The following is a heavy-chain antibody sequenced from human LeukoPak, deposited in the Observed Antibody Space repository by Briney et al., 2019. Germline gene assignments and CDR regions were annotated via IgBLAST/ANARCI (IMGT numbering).Heavy chain of an antibody. CDR2: IGGRGGST. D-gene: IGHD3-16*01. J-gene: IGHJ5*02. CDR3: GKEGGA. Sequence: PGGSLRLSCAASGFTFSSYAMTWVRQAPGKGPEWVSAIGGRGGSTYYADSLGGRFTISRDSSKDMLYLQMNSLKVEDTATYYCGKEGGAWGQGTKVTVSS. CDR1: GFTFSSYA. V-gene: IGHV3-23*01.